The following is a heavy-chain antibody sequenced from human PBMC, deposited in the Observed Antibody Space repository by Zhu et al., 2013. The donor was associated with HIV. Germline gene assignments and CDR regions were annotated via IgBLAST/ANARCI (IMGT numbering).Heavy chain of an antibody. CDR2: ISAYNANT. CDR1: GYPFTNYG. J-gene: IGHJ4*02. CDR3: ARVLIAAAGQKWNDY. D-gene: IGHD6-13*01. Sequence: QVQLVQSGAEVKKPGASVKVSCKASGYPFTNYGISWVRQAPGQGLEWMGWISAYNANTTYAQKLQGRVTMTTDTSTSTAYMELRSLRSDDTAVYYCARVLIAAAGQKWNDYWGQGTLVTVSS. V-gene: IGHV1-18*01.